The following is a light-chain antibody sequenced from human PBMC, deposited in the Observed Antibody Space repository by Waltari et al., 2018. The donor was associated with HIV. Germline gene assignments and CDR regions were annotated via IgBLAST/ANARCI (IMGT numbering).Light chain of an antibody. Sequence: DIVMTQSPLSLPVIPGEPASISCRSSQSLLHSTGKNYLDWYLQKPGQSPQLLIYLGSNRASGVPDRFSGSGSGTDVTLKISRVQAEDVGVYYCMQALQTPRTFGQGTKVEIK. CDR3: MQALQTPRT. CDR1: QSLLHSTGKNY. J-gene: IGKJ1*01. CDR2: LGS. V-gene: IGKV2-28*01.